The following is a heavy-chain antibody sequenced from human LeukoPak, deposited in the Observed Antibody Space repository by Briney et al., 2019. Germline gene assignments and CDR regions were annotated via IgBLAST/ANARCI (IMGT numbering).Heavy chain of an antibody. J-gene: IGHJ6*02. CDR1: GYTFTGYY. V-gene: IGHV1-2*02. CDR2: INPNSGGT. Sequence: ASVKVSCKASGYTFTGYYMHWVRQAPGQGLEWMGWINPNSGGTNYAQKFQGRVTMTRDTSISTAYMELSRLRSDDTAVYYCARCLVGPAYYCGMDVWGQGTTVTVSS. CDR3: ARCLVGPAYYCGMDV. D-gene: IGHD3-16*01.